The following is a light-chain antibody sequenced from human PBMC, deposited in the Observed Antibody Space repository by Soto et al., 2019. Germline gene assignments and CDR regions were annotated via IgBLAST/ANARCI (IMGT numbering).Light chain of an antibody. CDR3: QQRSNWPSLT. Sequence: IVLTQSPAILALSPGDRATLSCRASQSVSSSYLAWYQHKPGQAPRLLIHGASSRVTGIPDRFSGSGSGTDFTLTITRLEPEDFAVYYCQQRSNWPSLTFGGGTKVEIK. V-gene: IGKV3D-20*02. CDR1: QSVSSSY. CDR2: GAS. J-gene: IGKJ4*01.